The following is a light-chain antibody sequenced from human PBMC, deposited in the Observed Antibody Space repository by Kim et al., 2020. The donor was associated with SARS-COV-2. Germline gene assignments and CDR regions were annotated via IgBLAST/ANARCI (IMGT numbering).Light chain of an antibody. Sequence: SSELTQDPAVSVALGQTVRITCQGDSHRSYYASWYQQKPGQAPVLVIYGKNNRPSGIPDRFSGSSSGNTASLTITGAQAEDDADYYCNSRDSSGNHIFGTGTKVTVL. CDR3: NSRDSSGNHI. V-gene: IGLV3-19*01. CDR1: SHRSYY. J-gene: IGLJ1*01. CDR2: GKN.